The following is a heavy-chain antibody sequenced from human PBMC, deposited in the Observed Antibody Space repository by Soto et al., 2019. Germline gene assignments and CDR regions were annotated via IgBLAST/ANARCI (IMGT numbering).Heavy chain of an antibody. V-gene: IGHV3-23*01. Sequence: EVQLLESGGGLVQPGGSLRLSCAASGFTFSSYAMSWVRQAPGKGLEWVSENSGGGDNTSYADSVRGRFTISRDNSKNTLYLQMNILRAEDTAKYYCAKDRLSSGSGVRFDPWGQGTLVTVSS. CDR1: GFTFSSYA. D-gene: IGHD6-19*01. CDR3: AKDRLSSGSGVRFDP. J-gene: IGHJ5*02. CDR2: NSGGGDNT.